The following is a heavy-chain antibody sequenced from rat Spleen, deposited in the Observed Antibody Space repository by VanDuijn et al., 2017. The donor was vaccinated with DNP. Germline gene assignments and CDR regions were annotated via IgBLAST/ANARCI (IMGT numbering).Heavy chain of an antibody. V-gene: IGHV5-46*01. CDR2: IFISGTTA. CDR1: GFTFSSSP. Sequence: EVQLVESGGGLVQPGRSMKLSCEVSGFTFSSSPMAWVRQAPTKGLEWVATIFISGTTAYYRDSVKGRFTVSRDNAKSTLYLQMNSLRSEDTSTYYCTRDNGDYYSALFDYWGQGVMVTVSS. D-gene: IGHD1-6*01. J-gene: IGHJ2*01. CDR3: TRDNGDYYSALFDY.